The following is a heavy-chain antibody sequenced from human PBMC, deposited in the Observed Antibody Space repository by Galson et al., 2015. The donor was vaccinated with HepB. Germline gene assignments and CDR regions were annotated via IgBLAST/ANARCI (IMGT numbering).Heavy chain of an antibody. J-gene: IGHJ4*02. Sequence: SLRLSCAASGFTFSSYAMSWVRQAPGKGLEWVSDISGSGGSIYYEDSVKGRFTISRDNSKNTLYLRINSLRAEDTAVYYCAKGRMGYHVLTGYSPFDYWGQGTLVTVSS. D-gene: IGHD3-9*01. CDR1: GFTFSSYA. CDR2: ISGSGGSI. V-gene: IGHV3-23*01. CDR3: AKGRMGYHVLTGYSPFDY.